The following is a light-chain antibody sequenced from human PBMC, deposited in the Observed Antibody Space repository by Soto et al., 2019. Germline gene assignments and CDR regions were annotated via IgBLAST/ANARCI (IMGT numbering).Light chain of an antibody. Sequence: AIQMTQSPSSLSASVGDRVTISCRASQGIRNDLGWYQQKPGKAPKLLIYPASSLQSGVPSRFSGSGSGTDFTLTISSLQPEDFATYYCLQDYNYPLTFGGGTKVEIK. CDR2: PAS. CDR3: LQDYNYPLT. CDR1: QGIRND. J-gene: IGKJ4*01. V-gene: IGKV1-6*01.